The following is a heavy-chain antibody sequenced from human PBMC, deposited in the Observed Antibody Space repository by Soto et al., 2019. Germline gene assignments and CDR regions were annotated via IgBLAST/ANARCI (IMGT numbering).Heavy chain of an antibody. V-gene: IGHV4-59*08. CDR2: IYYSGST. J-gene: IGHJ4*02. CDR1: GCSISSYY. CDR3: ARLGDRRYYDY. Sequence: SETLSLTCTVSGCSISSYYWSWIRQPPGKGLEWIGYIYYSGSTNYNPSLKSRVTISVDTSKNQFSLKLSSVTAADRAVYYCARLGDRRYYDYWGQGTLVTVSS.